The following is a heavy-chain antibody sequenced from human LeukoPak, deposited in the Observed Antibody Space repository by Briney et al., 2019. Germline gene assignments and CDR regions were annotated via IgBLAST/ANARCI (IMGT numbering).Heavy chain of an antibody. CDR2: IKQDGSEK. V-gene: IGHV3-7*01. CDR1: GFTFSNYW. J-gene: IGHJ4*02. D-gene: IGHD2-2*01. CDR3: ARALDSSSSRYQAFEY. Sequence: PGGSLRLSCAASGFTFSNYWMSWVGQAPGKRLEWVANIKQDGSEKYYVDSVKGRFTISRDNAKNSLYLQMNSLRAEDTAVYYCARALDSSSSRYQAFEYWGQGTLVTVSS.